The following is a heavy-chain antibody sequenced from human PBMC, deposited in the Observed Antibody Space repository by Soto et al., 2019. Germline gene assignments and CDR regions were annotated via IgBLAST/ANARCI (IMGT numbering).Heavy chain of an antibody. V-gene: IGHV4-59*01. CDR1: GGSISSYY. D-gene: IGHD3-22*01. Sequence: PSETLSLTCTVSGGSISSYYWSWIRQPPGKGLEWIGYIYYSGSTNYNPSLKSRVTISVDTSKNQFSLKLSSVTAADTAVYYCARVGYYDSSGDLTYFFDYWGQGTLVTVSS. CDR3: ARVGYYDSSGDLTYFFDY. CDR2: IYYSGST. J-gene: IGHJ4*02.